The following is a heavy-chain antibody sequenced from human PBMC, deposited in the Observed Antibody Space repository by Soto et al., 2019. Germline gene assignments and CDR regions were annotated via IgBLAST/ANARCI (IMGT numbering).Heavy chain of an antibody. V-gene: IGHV4-39*01. J-gene: IGHJ4*02. CDR2: IYYLGNT. CDR1: GDSISSSSSN. Sequence: PSETLSLTCTVSGDSISSSSSNWGWIRQPPGKGLEWVGRIYYLGNTYYNPSLGSRVTISVDTSKNQFSLKLRSVTAADTVVFYCSGLYPYERSDYHLDYWGQGARVTVSS. CDR3: SGLYPYERSDYHLDY. D-gene: IGHD3-22*01.